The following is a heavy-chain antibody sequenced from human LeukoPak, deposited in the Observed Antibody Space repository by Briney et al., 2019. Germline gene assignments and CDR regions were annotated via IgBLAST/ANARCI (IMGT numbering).Heavy chain of an antibody. Sequence: SETLSLTCTVSGFSISSGYYWGWIRQSPGKGLEWIGSIYHSGSTYNNPSLRSRVTISVDTSKNQFSLNLSFVTATDTAVYYCARGGGRAAADFDYWGQGTLVTVSS. CDR3: ARGGGRAAADFDY. V-gene: IGHV4-38-2*02. D-gene: IGHD6-13*01. J-gene: IGHJ4*02. CDR2: IYHSGST. CDR1: GFSISSGYY.